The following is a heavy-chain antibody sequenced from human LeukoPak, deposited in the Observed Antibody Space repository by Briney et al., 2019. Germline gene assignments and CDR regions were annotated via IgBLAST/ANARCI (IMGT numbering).Heavy chain of an antibody. CDR2: ISYDGSNK. J-gene: IGHJ4*02. V-gene: IGHV3-30-3*01. CDR1: GNYW. CDR3: ARDGVRYCSGGSCYGIDY. D-gene: IGHD2-15*01. Sequence: GGSLRLSCAASGNYWMHWVRQAPGKGLEWVAVISYDGSNKYYADSVKGRFTISRDNSKNTLYLQMNSLRAEDTAVYYCARDGVRYCSGGSCYGIDYWGQGTLVTVSS.